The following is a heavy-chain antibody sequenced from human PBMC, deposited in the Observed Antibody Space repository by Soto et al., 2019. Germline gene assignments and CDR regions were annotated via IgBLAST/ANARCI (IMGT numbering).Heavy chain of an antibody. V-gene: IGHV1-69*13. Sequence: SSVKVSCKASGGSFSSSGISWVRQAPGQGLEGVGGIIPIFVTSHYAQKFQGRVTITADESTNTAYMELSSLTSEDTAVYYCARSLHYHVYTVYSTVGGYIVYCGLGTLVSGSS. D-gene: IGHD3-10*02. CDR3: ARSLHYHVYTVYSTVGGYIVY. J-gene: IGHJ4*02. CDR2: IIPIFVTS. CDR1: GGSFSSSG.